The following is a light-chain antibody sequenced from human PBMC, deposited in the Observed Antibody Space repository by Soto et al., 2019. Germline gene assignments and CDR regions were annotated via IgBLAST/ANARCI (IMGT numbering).Light chain of an antibody. CDR2: AES. Sequence: IQLTQSPSSLSASVGDRVTITCRASQDIAIYLAWYQQKPGEAPKMLIYAESTLYGGVPSRFSGSGSGTDLALTITRLQAEDFATYYCQKLRMYPSTXGGGTKVDIK. CDR1: QDIAIY. V-gene: IGKV1-9*01. J-gene: IGKJ4*01. CDR3: QKLRMYPST.